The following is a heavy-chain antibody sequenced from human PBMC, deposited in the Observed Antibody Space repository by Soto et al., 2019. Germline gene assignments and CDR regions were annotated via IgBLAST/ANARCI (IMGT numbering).Heavy chain of an antibody. J-gene: IGHJ4*02. CDR1: GFSFSSYD. D-gene: IGHD3-22*01. Sequence: GGSLRLSCVASGFSFSSYDMHWVRQAPGKGLEWVAVISYDESNKDYADSVKGRFTISRDNSKNTLYLQMNSLRAEDTAVYYCARDHSEIVVVIPGYWGQGTLVTVSS. CDR3: ARDHSEIVVVIPGY. CDR2: ISYDESNK. V-gene: IGHV3-30*03.